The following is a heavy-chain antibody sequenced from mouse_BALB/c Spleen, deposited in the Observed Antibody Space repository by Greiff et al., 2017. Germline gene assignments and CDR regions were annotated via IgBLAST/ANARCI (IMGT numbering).Heavy chain of an antibody. CDR1: GFNIKDTY. V-gene: IGHV14-3*02. CDR2: IDPANGNT. Sequence: EVKLQESGAELVKLGASVKLSCTASGFNIKDTYMHWVKQRPEQGLEWIGRIDPANGNTKYDPKFQGKATITADTSSNTAYLQLSSLTSEDTAVYYCARKDGYWGQGTTLTVSS. CDR3: ARKDGY. J-gene: IGHJ2*01.